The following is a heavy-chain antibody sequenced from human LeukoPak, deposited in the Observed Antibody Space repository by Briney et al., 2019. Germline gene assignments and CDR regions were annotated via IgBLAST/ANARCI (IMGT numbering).Heavy chain of an antibody. J-gene: IGHJ4*02. CDR3: ARDIGVIVGALDY. CDR2: ISDSGDTT. CDR1: GLTFSAYA. V-gene: IGHV3-23*01. D-gene: IGHD1-26*01. Sequence: GGSLRLSCAASGLTFSAYAMTWVRQAPEKGLEWVSAISDSGDTTYYADSVKGRFTISRDNAKNSLYLQMNSLRAEDTAVYYCARDIGVIVGALDYWGQGTLVTVSS.